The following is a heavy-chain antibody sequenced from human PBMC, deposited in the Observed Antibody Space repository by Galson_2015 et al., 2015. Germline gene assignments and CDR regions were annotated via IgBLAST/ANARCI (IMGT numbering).Heavy chain of an antibody. CDR1: GGSISSSSYY. CDR2: IYYSGST. J-gene: IGHJ6*02. Sequence: CTVSGGSISSSSYYWGWIRQPPGKGLEWIGSIYYSGSTYYNPSLKSRVTISVDTSKNQFSLKLSSVTAADTAVYYCARGEIDCSSTSCYVGSYYYYGMDVWGQGTTVTVSS. CDR3: ARGEIDCSSTSCYVGSYYYYGMDV. V-gene: IGHV4-39*01. D-gene: IGHD2-2*01.